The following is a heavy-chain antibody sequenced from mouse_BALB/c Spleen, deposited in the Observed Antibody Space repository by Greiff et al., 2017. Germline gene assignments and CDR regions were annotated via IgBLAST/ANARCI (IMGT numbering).Heavy chain of an antibody. J-gene: IGHJ4*01. Sequence: QVHVKQSGAELVRPGTSVKVSCKASGYAFTNYLIEWVKQRPGQGLEWIGVINPGSGGTNYNEKFKGKATLTADKSSSTAYMQLSSLTSDDSAVYFCARSVYGYDPYAMDYWGQGTSVTVSS. CDR3: ARSVYGYDPYAMDY. CDR2: INPGSGGT. CDR1: GYAFTNYL. V-gene: IGHV1-54*03. D-gene: IGHD2-2*01.